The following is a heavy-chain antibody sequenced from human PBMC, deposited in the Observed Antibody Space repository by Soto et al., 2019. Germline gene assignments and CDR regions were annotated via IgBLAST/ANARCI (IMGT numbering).Heavy chain of an antibody. CDR2: IYYSGST. CDR1: GGSISSSSYY. D-gene: IGHD1-7*01. V-gene: IGHV4-39*01. CDR3: ARHRYELLSYMDV. Sequence: SETLSLTCTVSGGSISSSSYYWGWIRQPPGKGLEWIGSIYYSGSTYYNPSLKSRVTISVDTSKNQFSLKLSSVTTADTAVYYCARHRYELLSYMDVWGKGTTVTVSS. J-gene: IGHJ6*03.